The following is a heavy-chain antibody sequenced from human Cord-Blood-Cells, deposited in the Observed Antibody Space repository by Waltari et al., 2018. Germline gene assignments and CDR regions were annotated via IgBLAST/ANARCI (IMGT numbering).Heavy chain of an antibody. V-gene: IGHV4-38-2*02. Sequence: QVQLQESGPGLVKPSETLSLTCTVSGYSITSGYYWGWIRQPPGKGLEWIGSIYHSGSTYYNPSLKKRITISVDTSKNQFSLKLGSVTAADTAVYYCARSLWNFFACDIWGQGTMVTVSS. D-gene: IGHD1-7*01. CDR1: GYSITSGYY. CDR3: ARSLWNFFACDI. J-gene: IGHJ3*02. CDR2: IYHSGST.